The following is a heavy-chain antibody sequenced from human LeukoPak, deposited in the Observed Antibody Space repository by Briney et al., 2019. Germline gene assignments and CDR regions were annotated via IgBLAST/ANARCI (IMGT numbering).Heavy chain of an antibody. CDR3: ARDPTYYYDSSGRPGDY. D-gene: IGHD3-22*01. V-gene: IGHV1-69*06. CDR1: GGTFSSYA. J-gene: IGHJ4*02. Sequence: SVKVSCKASGGTFSSYAISWVRQAPGQGLEWMGGIIPIFGTANYAQKFQGRVTITADKSTSTAYMELSSLRSEDTAVYYCARDPTYYYDSSGRPGDYWGQGTLVTVSS. CDR2: IIPIFGTA.